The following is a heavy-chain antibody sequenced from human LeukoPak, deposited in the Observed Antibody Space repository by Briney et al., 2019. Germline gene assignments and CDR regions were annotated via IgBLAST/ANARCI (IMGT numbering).Heavy chain of an antibody. Sequence: PGGFLRLSCAASGFTVSSNYMSWVRQAPGKGLEWVSVIYSGGSTDYADAVKGRFTISRDTSKNTLYLQMNSLRVEDTAVYYCARSSHYDILTGYSEEDAFDIWGQGTMVTVSS. CDR2: IYSGGST. CDR1: GFTVSSNY. J-gene: IGHJ3*02. V-gene: IGHV3-53*01. CDR3: ARSSHYDILTGYSEEDAFDI. D-gene: IGHD3-9*01.